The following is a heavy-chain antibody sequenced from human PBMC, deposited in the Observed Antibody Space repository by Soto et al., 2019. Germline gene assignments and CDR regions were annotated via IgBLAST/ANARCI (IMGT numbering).Heavy chain of an antibody. CDR2: ITRDGYNK. D-gene: IGHD6-6*01. CDR1: GFIFKNYA. J-gene: IGHJ4*02. CDR3: RKTSGGSSSVGMDY. Sequence: QVQLVESGGGVVQPGRSLRLSCAVSGFIFKNYALNWVRQAPGKGLAWVASITRDGYNKYYADSVNGRFTICSDNSKNTMSRQMAALRVEDSSVYYCRKTSGGSSSVGMDYWGPGTLVTVSS. V-gene: IGHV3-30*04.